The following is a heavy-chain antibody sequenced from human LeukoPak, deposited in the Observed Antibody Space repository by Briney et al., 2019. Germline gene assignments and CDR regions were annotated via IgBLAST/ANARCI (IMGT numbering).Heavy chain of an antibody. CDR3: ARDLDYYATDQ. D-gene: IGHD3/OR15-3a*01. CDR1: GFPLSNYW. CDR2: IGKDGSVN. Sequence: GGSLRLSCAASGFPLSNYWMSWVRQAPGKGREGVANIGKDGSVNKYVDSVKGRFTVSRDNAKNSLYLHMNILRADDTAVYYCARDLDYYATDQWGQGTLVTVSS. V-gene: IGHV3-7*01. J-gene: IGHJ5*02.